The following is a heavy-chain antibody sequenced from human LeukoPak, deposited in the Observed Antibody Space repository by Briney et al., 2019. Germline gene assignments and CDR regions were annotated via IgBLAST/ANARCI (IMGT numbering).Heavy chain of an antibody. J-gene: IGHJ4*02. D-gene: IGHD6-19*01. CDR2: IYSGGST. Sequence: GGSLRLSCAASGFTVSSNYMSWVRQALGKGLEWVSVIYSGGSTYYADSVKGRFTISRDNSKNTLYLQMKSLRAEDTAVYYCARERNLEIAVAGTIFNYWGQGILVTVSS. V-gene: IGHV3-66*01. CDR3: ARERNLEIAVAGTIFNY. CDR1: GFTVSSNY.